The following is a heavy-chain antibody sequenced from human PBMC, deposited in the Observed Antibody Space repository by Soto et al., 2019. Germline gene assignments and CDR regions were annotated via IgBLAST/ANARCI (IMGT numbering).Heavy chain of an antibody. D-gene: IGHD3-16*01. CDR3: ASWGLDYYYYYYGMDV. Sequence: SETLSLTCTVSGGSISGSSYYWGWIRQPPGKGLEWIGSIYYSGSTYYNPSLKSRVTISVDTSKNQFSLKLSSVTAADTAVYYCASWGLDYYYYYYGMDVWGQGTTVTVS. J-gene: IGHJ6*02. V-gene: IGHV4-39*01. CDR2: IYYSGST. CDR1: GGSISGSSYY.